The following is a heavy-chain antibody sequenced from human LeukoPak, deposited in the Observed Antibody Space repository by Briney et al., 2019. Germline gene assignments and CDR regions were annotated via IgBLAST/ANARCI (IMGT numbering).Heavy chain of an antibody. CDR2: ISSSSSYI. CDR3: ARDDLSGSGSPLDY. D-gene: IGHD3-10*01. Sequence: PGGSLRLSCAATGFTFSSYSMNWVRQAPGKGLEWVSSISSSSSYIYYADSVKGRSTISRDNAKNSLYLQMNSLRAEDTAVYYCARDDLSGSGSPLDYWGQGTLVTVSS. V-gene: IGHV3-21*01. J-gene: IGHJ4*02. CDR1: GFTFSSYS.